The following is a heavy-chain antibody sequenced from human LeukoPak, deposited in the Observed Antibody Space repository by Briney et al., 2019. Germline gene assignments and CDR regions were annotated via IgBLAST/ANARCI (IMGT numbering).Heavy chain of an antibody. CDR3: ARPKHDYGDYRDAFDL. Sequence: GGSLRLSCAASGFTFSSYSMNWVRQAPGKGLEWVSYISSSSSTIYYADSVKGRFTISRDNAKNSLYLQMNSLRAEDTAVYYCARPKHDYGDYRDAFDLWGQGTVVTVSS. D-gene: IGHD4-17*01. CDR1: GFTFSSYS. J-gene: IGHJ3*01. CDR2: ISSSSSTI. V-gene: IGHV3-48*01.